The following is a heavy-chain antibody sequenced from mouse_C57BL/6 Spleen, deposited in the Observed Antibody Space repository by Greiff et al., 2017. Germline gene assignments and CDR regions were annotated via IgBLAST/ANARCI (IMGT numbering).Heavy chain of an antibody. J-gene: IGHJ4*01. CDR2: ISSGSRTI. D-gene: IGHD3-2*02. V-gene: IGHV5-17*01. CDR3: ATLQLRLPYYAMDY. CDR1: GFTFSDYG. Sequence: EVKLVESGGGLVKPGGSLKLSCAASGFTFSDYGMHWVRQAPEKGLEWVAYISSGSRTIYYADTVKGRFTIARDNAKKTLFLQMTSLRSEDTAMYYCATLQLRLPYYAMDYWGQGTSVTVSS.